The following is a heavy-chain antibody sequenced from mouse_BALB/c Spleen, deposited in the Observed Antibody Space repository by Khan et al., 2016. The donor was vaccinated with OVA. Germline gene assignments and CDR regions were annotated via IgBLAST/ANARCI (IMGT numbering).Heavy chain of an antibody. Sequence: EVQLQESGPGLVKPSQSLSLTCTVTSYSITSGYAWNWIRQFPGNKLEWMGYISYSGVTSYTPSLKSRISITRDTSKNQFFLQLNSVTTEDTATYYCARGNYYGYYFDYRGQGTTLTVSS. CDR3: ARGNYYGYYFDY. CDR1: SYSITSGYA. J-gene: IGHJ2*01. V-gene: IGHV3-2*02. D-gene: IGHD1-1*01. CDR2: ISYSGVT.